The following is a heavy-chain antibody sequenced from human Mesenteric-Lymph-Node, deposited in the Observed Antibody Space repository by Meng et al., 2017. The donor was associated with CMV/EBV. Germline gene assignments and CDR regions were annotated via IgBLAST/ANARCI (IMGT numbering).Heavy chain of an antibody. CDR3: ARDSVAGTRNLQHPPEWDYYGMDV. V-gene: IGHV4-38-2*02. D-gene: IGHD6-19*01. CDR2: IYHSGST. CDR1: GYSISSGYY. Sequence: GSLRLSCTVSGYSISSGYYWGWIRQPPGKGLEWIGSIYHSGSTYYNPSLKSRVTISVDTSKNQFSLKLSSVTAADTAVYYCARDSVAGTRNLQHPPEWDYYGMDVWGQGTTVTVSS. J-gene: IGHJ6*02.